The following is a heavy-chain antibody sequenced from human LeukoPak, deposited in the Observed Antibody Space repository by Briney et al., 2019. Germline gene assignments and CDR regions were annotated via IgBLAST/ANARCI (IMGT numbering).Heavy chain of an antibody. CDR3: ARDALVATITWYNWFDP. CDR2: ISAYNGNT. D-gene: IGHD5-12*01. CDR1: GYTFTSYG. Sequence: ASVKVSCKASGYTFTSYGISWVRQAPGQGLEWMGWISAYNGNTNYAQKLQGRVTMTTDTSTSTAYMELRSMRSDDTAVYYCARDALVATITWYNWFDPWGQGTLVTVSS. J-gene: IGHJ5*02. V-gene: IGHV1-18*01.